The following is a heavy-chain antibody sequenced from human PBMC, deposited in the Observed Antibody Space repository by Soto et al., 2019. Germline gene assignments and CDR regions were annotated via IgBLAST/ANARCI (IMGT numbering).Heavy chain of an antibody. V-gene: IGHV5-51*01. Sequence: GESLKISYKGSGYSFTSYWIGWVRQMPGKGLEWMGIIYPGDSDTRYSPSFQGQVTISADKSISTAYLQWSSLKASDTAMYYCARLSNYPVSHYYYMDVWGKGTTVTVSS. CDR3: ARLSNYPVSHYYYMDV. CDR2: IYPGDSDT. CDR1: GYSFTSYW. J-gene: IGHJ6*03. D-gene: IGHD4-4*01.